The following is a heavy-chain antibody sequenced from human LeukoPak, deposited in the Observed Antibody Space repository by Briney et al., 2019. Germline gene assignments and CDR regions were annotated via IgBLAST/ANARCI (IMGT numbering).Heavy chain of an antibody. CDR1: GFTFDDYA. D-gene: IGHD5-18*01. CDR2: ISWNSGSI. CDR3: ARARHAMVSHDYFDY. J-gene: IGHJ4*02. Sequence: GGSLRLSCAASGFTFDDYAMHWVRQAPGKGLEWVSGISWNSGSIGYADSVKGRFTISRDNAKNSLYLQMNSLRAEDTAVYYCARARHAMVSHDYFDYWGQGTLVTVSS. V-gene: IGHV3-9*01.